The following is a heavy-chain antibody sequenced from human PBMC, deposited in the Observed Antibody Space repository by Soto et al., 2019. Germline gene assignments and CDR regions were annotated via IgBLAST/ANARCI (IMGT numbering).Heavy chain of an antibody. J-gene: IGHJ3*02. CDR2: IIPILGIA. D-gene: IGHD1-26*01. CDR3: AREGGGSPNAFDI. Sequence: ASVKVSCKASGGTFSSYAISWVRQAPGQGLEWMGGIIPILGIANYAQKFQGRVTITADKSTSTAYMELSSLRSEDTAVYYCAREGGGSPNAFDICGQGTMVTVSS. V-gene: IGHV1-69*10. CDR1: GGTFSSYA.